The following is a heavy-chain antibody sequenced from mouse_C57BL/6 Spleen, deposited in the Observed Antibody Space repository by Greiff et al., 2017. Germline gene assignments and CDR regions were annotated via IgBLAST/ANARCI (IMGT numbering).Heavy chain of an antibody. Sequence: VQLQQSGPGLVQPSQSLSITCTVSGFSFTSSGVHWVRQSPGKGLEWLGVVGSGGTTDYNAAFISRLSISKDNSKSQVFFKMNSLQADDTAIDYCARKGGDGYYFDYWGQGTTLTVSS. CDR2: VGSGGTT. J-gene: IGHJ2*01. CDR1: GFSFTSSG. V-gene: IGHV2-2*01. CDR3: ARKGGDGYYFDY. D-gene: IGHD2-3*01.